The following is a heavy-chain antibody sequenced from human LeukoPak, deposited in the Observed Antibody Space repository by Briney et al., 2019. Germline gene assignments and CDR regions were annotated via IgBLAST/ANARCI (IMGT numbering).Heavy chain of an antibody. V-gene: IGHV3-23*01. CDR1: GFTFITYA. J-gene: IGHJ4*02. CDR3: TWYNWNYSGVDY. D-gene: IGHD1-7*01. CDR2: ISGGGGST. Sequence: GGSLRLSCAASGFTFITYAMSWVRQAPGKGLEWVSAISGGGGSTFYADSAKGRFTISRDMSKNTLYLQMNSLRAEDTARYYCTWYNWNYSGVDYWGQGTLVTVSS.